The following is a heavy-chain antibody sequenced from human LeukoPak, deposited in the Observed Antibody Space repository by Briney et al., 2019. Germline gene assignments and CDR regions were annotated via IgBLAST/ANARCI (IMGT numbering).Heavy chain of an antibody. J-gene: IGHJ5*02. CDR3: ARDFEGNGWSSPGFDP. CDR2: INPNSGGT. D-gene: IGHD2-2*01. Sequence: ASVKVSCKASGGTFSSYAISWVRQAPGQGLEWMGWINPNSGGTKHAQKFQGRVTMTRDTSISTAYMELSRLSSDDTAVYYCARDFEGNGWSSPGFDPWGQGTLVTVSS. V-gene: IGHV1-2*02. CDR1: GGTFSSYA.